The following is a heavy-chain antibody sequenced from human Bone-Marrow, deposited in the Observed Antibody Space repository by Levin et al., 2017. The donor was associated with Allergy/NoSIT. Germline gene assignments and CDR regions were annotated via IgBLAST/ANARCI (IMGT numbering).Heavy chain of an antibody. V-gene: IGHV3-64D*06. J-gene: IGHJ4*02. CDR3: VRCYFARFGGYFDY. CDR2: ISSNGGST. D-gene: IGHD3-10*01. Sequence: GESLKISCSASGFTFSSYAMHWVRQAPGKGLEYVSAISSNGGSTYYADSVKGRFTISRDNSKNTLYLQMSSLRAEDTAVYYCVRCYFARFGGYFDYWGQGTLVTVSS. CDR1: GFTFSSYA.